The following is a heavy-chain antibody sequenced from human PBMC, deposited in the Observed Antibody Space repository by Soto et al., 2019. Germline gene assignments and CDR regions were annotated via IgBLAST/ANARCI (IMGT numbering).Heavy chain of an antibody. CDR1: GGSIKSYY. V-gene: IGHV4-59*01. Sequence: SETLSLTCTVSGGSIKSYYWSWIRQPPGKGLEWIGSIYYSGSSNSGPSLKSRVTMSVDTSKNQFSLKLSAVIAADTAMYYCARYSYGSDYYFYYWGQGTLVTVSS. J-gene: IGHJ4*02. CDR3: ARYSYGSDYYFYY. CDR2: IYYSGSS. D-gene: IGHD3-10*01.